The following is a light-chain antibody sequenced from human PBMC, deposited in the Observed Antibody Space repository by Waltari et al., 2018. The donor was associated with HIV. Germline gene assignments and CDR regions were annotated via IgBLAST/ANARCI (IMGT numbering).Light chain of an antibody. Sequence: QSALTQPASVSGSPGQSLTIPCTGTSSDVGGYNYVSWYQQHPGKAPKRMIYDVSNRPSGVSNRFSGSKSGNTASLTISGLQAEDEADYYCSSYTSSSTTVFGGGTKLTVL. J-gene: IGLJ2*01. CDR1: SSDVGGYNY. CDR3: SSYTSSSTTV. V-gene: IGLV2-14*03. CDR2: DVS.